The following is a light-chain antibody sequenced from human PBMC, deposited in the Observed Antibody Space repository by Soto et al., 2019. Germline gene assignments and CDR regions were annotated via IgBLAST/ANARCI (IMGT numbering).Light chain of an antibody. V-gene: IGLV1-40*01. Sequence: QSVLTQPPSVSGAPGQRVTISCTGSSSNIGAGYEVHWYQQLPGTAPKFIIYGDTNRPSGVPDRFSASKSGTSASLATTGLQAEDEADYYCQSHDSSLSGSVFGGGTQLTVL. CDR2: GDT. J-gene: IGLJ2*01. CDR1: SSNIGAGYE. CDR3: QSHDSSLSGSV.